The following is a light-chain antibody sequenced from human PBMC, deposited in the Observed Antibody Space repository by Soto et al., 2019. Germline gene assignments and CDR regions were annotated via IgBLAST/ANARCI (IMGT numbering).Light chain of an antibody. CDR1: QSISSS. V-gene: IGKV3-11*01. CDR2: DAS. CDR3: QQRSSWIT. J-gene: IGKJ5*01. Sequence: IVLTQSPTTLSLWPGETAVLSCRASQSISSSLSWYQQRPGQAPRLLIYDASNRAPGIPARSSGSGSGTVFTLTISGLEPEDFALYYCQQRSSWITFGQGTRLEIE.